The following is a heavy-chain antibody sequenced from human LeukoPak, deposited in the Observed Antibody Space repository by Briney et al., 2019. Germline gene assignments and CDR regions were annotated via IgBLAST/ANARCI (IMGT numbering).Heavy chain of an antibody. Sequence: PGGSLRLSCAASGFTFSTNAMSWVRQAPGKGLEWVSGISSGDNTYYVDSVKGRFTISRDNSKNTLFLQMNSLRAEDTAVYYCAKGGKWDVTPFDYWGQGTLVTVSS. CDR1: GFTFSTNA. J-gene: IGHJ4*02. V-gene: IGHV3-23*01. CDR3: AKGGKWDVTPFDY. D-gene: IGHD1-26*01. CDR2: ISSGDNT.